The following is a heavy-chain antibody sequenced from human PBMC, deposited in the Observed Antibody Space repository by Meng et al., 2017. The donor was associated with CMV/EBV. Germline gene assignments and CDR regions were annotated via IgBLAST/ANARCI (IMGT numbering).Heavy chain of an antibody. CDR3: ARGVIAAAGTEHGYYYYGMDV. V-gene: IGHV4-59*01. Sequence: SYYWSWIRQRPGKGLEWIGYIYYSGSTSYSPSLKSRVTISVDTSKNQFSLKLSSVTAADTAVYYCARGVIAAAGTEHGYYYYGMDVWGQGTTVTVSS. D-gene: IGHD6-13*01. CDR1: SYY. CDR2: IYYSGST. J-gene: IGHJ6*02.